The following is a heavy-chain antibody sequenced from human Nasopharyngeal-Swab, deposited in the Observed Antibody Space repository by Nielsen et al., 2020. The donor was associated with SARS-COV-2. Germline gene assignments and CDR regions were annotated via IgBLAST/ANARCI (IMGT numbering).Heavy chain of an antibody. CDR3: ARDSAVTRNDAFDI. J-gene: IGHJ3*02. CDR2: ISSSSSYI. V-gene: IGHV3-21*01. Sequence: GGSLRLSCAASGFTFSSYSMNWVRQAPGKGLEWVSSISSSSSYIYYADSVKGRFTISRDNAKNSLYLQMNSLRAEDTAVYYCARDSAVTRNDAFDIWGQGTMDTVSS. D-gene: IGHD4-17*01. CDR1: GFTFSSYS.